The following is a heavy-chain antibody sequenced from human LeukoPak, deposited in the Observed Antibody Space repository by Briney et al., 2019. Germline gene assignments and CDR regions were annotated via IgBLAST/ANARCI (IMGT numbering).Heavy chain of an antibody. D-gene: IGHD3-10*01. CDR2: IYHSGST. Sequence: SQTLSLTCTVSGGSISSGGYYWSWIRQPPGKGLEWIGYIYHSGSTYYNPSLKSRVTISVDRSKNQFSLKLSSVTAADTAVYYCATRPELLWFGEFSWGQGTLVTVSS. CDR3: ATRPELLWFGEFS. CDR1: GGSISSGGYY. V-gene: IGHV4-30-2*01. J-gene: IGHJ4*02.